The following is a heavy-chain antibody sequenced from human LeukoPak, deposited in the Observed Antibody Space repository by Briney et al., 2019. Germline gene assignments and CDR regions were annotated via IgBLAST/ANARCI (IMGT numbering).Heavy chain of an antibody. V-gene: IGHV1-69*01. CDR3: AGGPPLSSSWYTSFDY. CDR1: GGTFSSYA. J-gene: IGHJ4*02. D-gene: IGHD6-13*01. Sequence: SVKVSCKASGGTFSSYAISWVRQAPGQGLEWMGGIIPILGTANYAQKFQGRVTITADESTSTAYMELSSLRSEDTAVYYCAGGPPLSSSWYTSFDYWGRGTLVTVSS. CDR2: IIPILGTA.